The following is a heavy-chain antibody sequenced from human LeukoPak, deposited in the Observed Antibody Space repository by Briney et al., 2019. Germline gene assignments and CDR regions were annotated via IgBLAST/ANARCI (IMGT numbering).Heavy chain of an antibody. CDR1: GFTFSSYA. V-gene: IGHV3-7*01. CDR2: IKQDGSEK. J-gene: IGHJ4*02. D-gene: IGHD3-22*01. CDR3: ARDPQYYYDSSGYTDDY. Sequence: GGSLRLSCAASGFTFSSYAMSWVRQAPGKGLEWVANIKQDGSEKYYVDSVKGRFTISRDNAKNSLYLQMNSLRAEDTTVYYCARDPQYYYDSSGYTDDYWGQGTLVTVSS.